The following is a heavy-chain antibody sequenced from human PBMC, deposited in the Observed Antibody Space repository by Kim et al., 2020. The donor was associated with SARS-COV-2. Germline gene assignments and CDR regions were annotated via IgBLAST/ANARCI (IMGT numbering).Heavy chain of an antibody. CDR1: GFTFTSSA. CDR2: IVVGSGNT. Sequence: SVKVSCKASGFTFTSSAVQWVRQARGQRLEWIGWIVVGSGNTNYAQKFQERVTITRDMSTSTAYMELSSLRSEDTAVYYCAAESVGFLEWLYAFDIWGQGTMVTVSS. J-gene: IGHJ3*02. D-gene: IGHD3-3*02. V-gene: IGHV1-58*01. CDR3: AAESVGFLEWLYAFDI.